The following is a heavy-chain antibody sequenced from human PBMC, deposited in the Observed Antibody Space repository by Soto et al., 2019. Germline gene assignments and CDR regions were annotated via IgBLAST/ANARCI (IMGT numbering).Heavy chain of an antibody. V-gene: IGHV3-33*01. D-gene: IGHD2-15*01. Sequence: QVQLVESGGGVVQPGRSLRLSCAASGFTFSSYGMHWVRQAPGKGLEWVAVIWYDGSNKYYADSVKGRFTISRDNSKNTLYLQMNSLRAEDTAVYCCARARLYCSGGSCYPEFDYWGQGTLVTVSS. J-gene: IGHJ4*02. CDR3: ARARLYCSGGSCYPEFDY. CDR1: GFTFSSYG. CDR2: IWYDGSNK.